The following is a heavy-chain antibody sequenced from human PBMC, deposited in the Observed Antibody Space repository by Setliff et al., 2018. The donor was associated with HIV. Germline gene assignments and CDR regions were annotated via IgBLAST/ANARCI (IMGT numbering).Heavy chain of an antibody. CDR1: GGSFRGYY. D-gene: IGHD5-18*01. CDR3: ARSTWTRFGGALTQLWPQRGAFDI. Sequence: SETLSLTCDVYGGSFRGYYWSWIRQSPGKGLEWIAEINDSGTTTSNPSLKSRVTISLDTPKNLFSLKLNSVTAADTAVYYCARSTWTRFGGALTQLWPQRGAFDIWGQGTKVTVSS. J-gene: IGHJ3*02. V-gene: IGHV4-34*01. CDR2: INDSGTT.